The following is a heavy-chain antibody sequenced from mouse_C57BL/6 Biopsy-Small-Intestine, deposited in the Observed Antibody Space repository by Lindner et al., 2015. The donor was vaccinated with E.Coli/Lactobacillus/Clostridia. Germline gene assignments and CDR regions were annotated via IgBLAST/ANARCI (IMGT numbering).Heavy chain of an antibody. V-gene: IGHV1-15*01. J-gene: IGHJ2*01. CDR1: GYRFSDYE. CDR2: SDPETGGA. CDR3: IRGDYFDY. Sequence: VQLQESGADLVRPGASVTLSCKASGYRFSDYEIHWVKQTPVHGLEWIGSSDPETGGAAYVQKFRGKATLTADKSSSTAYMELRSLTSEDSAVYYCIRGDYFDYWGQGTTLTVSS.